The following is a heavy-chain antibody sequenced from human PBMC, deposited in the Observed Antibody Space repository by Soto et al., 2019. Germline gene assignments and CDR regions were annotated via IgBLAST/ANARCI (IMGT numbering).Heavy chain of an antibody. J-gene: IGHJ3*02. Sequence: QVQLQQWGAGLLKPSETLSLTCAVYGGFVSSGSYYWSWIRQPPGKALEWIGEMSHSGGTHFNPSLKSRVTISVDTSKNQCSLKMSSVTAADTALYYCARVERGTATTVVDAFDIWGPGTMVTVSS. CDR1: GGFVSSGSYY. D-gene: IGHD1-1*01. CDR3: ARVERGTATTVVDAFDI. CDR2: MSHSGGT. V-gene: IGHV4-34*01.